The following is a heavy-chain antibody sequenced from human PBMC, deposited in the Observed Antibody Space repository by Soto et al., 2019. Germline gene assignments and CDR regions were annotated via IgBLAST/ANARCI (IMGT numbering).Heavy chain of an antibody. Sequence: PSETLSLTCTVSGGSISSGDYYWSWIRQPPGKGLEWIGYIYYSGSTYYNPSLKSRVTISVDTSKNQFSLKLSSVTAADTAVYYCARMVRGVIITGHFDYWGQGTPVTVSS. CDR3: ARMVRGVIITGHFDY. CDR1: GGSISSGDYY. CDR2: IYYSGST. J-gene: IGHJ4*02. V-gene: IGHV4-30-4*01. D-gene: IGHD3-10*01.